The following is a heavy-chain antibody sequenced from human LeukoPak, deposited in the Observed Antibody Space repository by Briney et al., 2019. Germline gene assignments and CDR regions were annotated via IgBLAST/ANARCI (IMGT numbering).Heavy chain of an antibody. J-gene: IGHJ4*02. D-gene: IGHD3-10*01. CDR2: VRYDGNNP. CDR3: AKDDAWLRFGE. V-gene: IGHV3-30*02. CDR1: AFTFSSYT. Sequence: GGSLRLSCAASAFTFSSYTMNWVRQAPGKGLDWVAFVRYDGNNPYYSASVKGRFTISRDNSKNTVYLEVISLTDEDTAVYYCAKDDAWLRFGEWSQGTLVTVSS.